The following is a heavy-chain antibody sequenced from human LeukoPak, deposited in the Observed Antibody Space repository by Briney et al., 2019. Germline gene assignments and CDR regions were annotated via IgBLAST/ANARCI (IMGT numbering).Heavy chain of an antibody. J-gene: IGHJ3*02. D-gene: IGHD1-26*01. Sequence: ASQTPSLTCTVSGGSISSGSYYWAWVRQPPGKGPEWIVSIYYDGTTYYSPSLKSRVTTSIDTSKNQFSLKLSAVTAADTAIYYCARHFRREVLIGSAFDIWGQGTMVTVFS. V-gene: IGHV4-39*01. CDR1: GGSISSGSYY. CDR2: IYYDGTT. CDR3: ARHFRREVLIGSAFDI.